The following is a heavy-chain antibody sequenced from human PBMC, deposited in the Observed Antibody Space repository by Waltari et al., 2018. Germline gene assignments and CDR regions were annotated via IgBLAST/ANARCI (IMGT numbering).Heavy chain of an antibody. CDR2: FYTRGST. Sequence: QVQLQESGPGLVKPSQTLSLTCTVSGGSISSGSYYWSWIRQPAGKGLEWIGRFYTRGSTNYNPSLKSRVTISVDKSKNQFSLKLSSVTAADTAVYYCARVLGQQLVRGGFDYWGQGTLVTVSS. D-gene: IGHD6-13*01. CDR3: ARVLGQQLVRGGFDY. V-gene: IGHV4-61*02. J-gene: IGHJ4*02. CDR1: GGSISSGSYY.